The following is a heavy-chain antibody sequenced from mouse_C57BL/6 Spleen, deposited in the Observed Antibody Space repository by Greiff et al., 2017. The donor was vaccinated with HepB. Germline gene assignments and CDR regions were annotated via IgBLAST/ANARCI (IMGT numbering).Heavy chain of an antibody. CDR3: AKGADGYSGYFDV. Sequence: VQLQQPGAELVKPGASVKLSCKASGYTFTSYWMHWVKQRPGQGLEWIGMIHPNSGSTNYNEKFKSKATLTVDKSSSTAYMQLSSLTSEDSAVYYGAKGADGYSGYFDVWGTGTTVTVSS. J-gene: IGHJ1*03. D-gene: IGHD2-3*01. CDR1: GYTFTSYW. V-gene: IGHV1-64*01. CDR2: IHPNSGST.